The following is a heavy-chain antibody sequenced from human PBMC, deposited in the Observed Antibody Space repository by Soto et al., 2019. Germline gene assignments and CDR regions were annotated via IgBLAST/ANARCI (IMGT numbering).Heavy chain of an antibody. CDR1: GGSFSGYY. CDR3: ARGFRIVLRYFSRWFDP. D-gene: IGHD3-9*01. Sequence: SETLSLTCAVYGGSFSGYYWSWIRQPPGKGLEWIGEINHSGGTNYNPSLKSRVTISVDTSKNQFSLKLSSVTAADTAVYYCARGFRIVLRYFSRWFDPWGQGTLVTVSS. J-gene: IGHJ5*02. CDR2: INHSGGT. V-gene: IGHV4-34*01.